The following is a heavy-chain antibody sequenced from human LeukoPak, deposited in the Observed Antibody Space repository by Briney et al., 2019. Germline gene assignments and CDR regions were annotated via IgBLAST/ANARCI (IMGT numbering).Heavy chain of an antibody. CDR1: GGSISSSSYY. CDR2: IYYSGST. D-gene: IGHD6-13*01. J-gene: IGHJ4*02. V-gene: IGHV4-39*01. CDR3: ARPIRSDSIAAAQEDL. Sequence: SETLSLTCTVSGGSISSSSYYWGWIHQPPGKGLEWIGSIYYSGSTYYDPSLKSRVTISEDTSKNQFSLKLSSVTAADTAVYYCARPIRSDSIAAAQEDLWGQGTLVTVSS.